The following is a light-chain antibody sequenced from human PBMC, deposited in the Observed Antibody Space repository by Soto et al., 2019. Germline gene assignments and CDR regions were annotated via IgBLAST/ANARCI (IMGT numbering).Light chain of an antibody. J-gene: IGKJ4*01. CDR1: QDIRNY. V-gene: IGKV1-33*01. Sequence: DIQMTQSPSSLSASVGDRVTITCQASQDIRNYLNWYQQKPGKAPNLLIYYASNLRAGVPSRFSGSGSETEFTFTISSLQPEDIANYYCQHYAHLPPLSFGGGTKVEIK. CDR3: QHYAHLPPLS. CDR2: YAS.